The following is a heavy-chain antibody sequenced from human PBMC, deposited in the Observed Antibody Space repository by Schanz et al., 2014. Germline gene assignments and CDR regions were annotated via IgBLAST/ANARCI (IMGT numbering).Heavy chain of an antibody. V-gene: IGHV3-48*01. CDR2: ITYNGGTI. Sequence: EVHLVESGGGLVQPGGSLRLSCAASGITFSSHSFNWVRQAPGKGLEWISYITYNGGTIYYADSVKGRFTISRDNAKNSLYLEMNSLRAEHTALYYGARDRRNADLDDWGQGTLVTCSS. CDR3: ARDRRNADLDD. CDR1: GITFSSHS. D-gene: IGHD1-1*01. J-gene: IGHJ4*02.